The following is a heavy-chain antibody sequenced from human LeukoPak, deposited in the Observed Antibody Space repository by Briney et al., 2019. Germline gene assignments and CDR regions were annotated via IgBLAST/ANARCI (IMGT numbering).Heavy chain of an antibody. V-gene: IGHV4-59*01. D-gene: IGHD6-13*01. CDR1: CGSISNYY. J-gene: IGHJ4*02. CDR3: ARNLIPEQLALNF. Sequence: SETLSLTCTVSCGSISNYYWNWIRQPPGKGLEWIGYIYYTGSTNYNPSLKSRVTMSVDTSKNQFSLNLKSVTPEDTAVYYCARNLIPEQLALNFWGQGTLVTVSS. CDR2: IYYTGST.